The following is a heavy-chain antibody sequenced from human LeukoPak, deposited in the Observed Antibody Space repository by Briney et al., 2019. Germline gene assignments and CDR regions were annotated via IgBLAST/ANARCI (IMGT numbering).Heavy chain of an antibody. J-gene: IGHJ4*02. Sequence: SETLSLTCAVYGVSFSGYYWSWIRQPPGKGLEWVGEINHSGSTNYNPSLKSRVTISVDTSKNQFSLKLGSVTAADTAVYYCAICNYGSGSLPLDYWGQGTLVTVSS. V-gene: IGHV4-34*01. CDR1: GVSFSGYY. D-gene: IGHD3-10*01. CDR3: AICNYGSGSLPLDY. CDR2: INHSGST.